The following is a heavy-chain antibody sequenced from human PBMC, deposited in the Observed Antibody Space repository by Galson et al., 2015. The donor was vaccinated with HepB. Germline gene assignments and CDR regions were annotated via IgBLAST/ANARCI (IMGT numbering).Heavy chain of an antibody. D-gene: IGHD3-16*01. CDR3: ARQRLPVDITFGFYDMDV. CDR2: IDPSDSYT. J-gene: IGHJ6*02. Sequence: QSGAEVKKPGESLRISCKGSEYSFTSYWITWVRQMPGKGLEWMGTIDPSDSYTNYSPSFQGHVTISADKSISTAYLQWTSLKASDTAMYYCARQRLPVDITFGFYDMDVWGQGTTVTVSS. CDR1: EYSFTSYW. V-gene: IGHV5-10-1*01.